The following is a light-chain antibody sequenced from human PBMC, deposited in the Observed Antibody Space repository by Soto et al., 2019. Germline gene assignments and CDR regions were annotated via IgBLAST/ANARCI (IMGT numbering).Light chain of an antibody. CDR1: QSINNC. Sequence: DIQVTQSPSTLSASVGDRVTITCRASQSINNCLAWYQQKPGKAPNLLIYKASSLESGVPSRFSGSGSGTEFTLTINSLQPDDFATYYCQQSNNYPITFGQGTRLEIK. CDR2: KAS. V-gene: IGKV1-5*03. CDR3: QQSNNYPIT. J-gene: IGKJ5*01.